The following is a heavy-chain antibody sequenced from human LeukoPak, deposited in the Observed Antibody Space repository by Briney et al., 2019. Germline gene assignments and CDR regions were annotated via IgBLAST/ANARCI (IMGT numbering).Heavy chain of an antibody. D-gene: IGHD3-9*01. Sequence: SETLSLTCTVSGGSISSGSYYWSWIRQPAGKGLEWIGSIYYSGSTYYNPSLKSRDTISVDTSKNQFSLKLSSVTAADTAVYYCSVLRYFDWLLKDYWGQGTLVTVSS. J-gene: IGHJ4*02. V-gene: IGHV4-39*07. CDR2: IYYSGST. CDR3: SVLRYFDWLLKDY. CDR1: GGSISSGSYY.